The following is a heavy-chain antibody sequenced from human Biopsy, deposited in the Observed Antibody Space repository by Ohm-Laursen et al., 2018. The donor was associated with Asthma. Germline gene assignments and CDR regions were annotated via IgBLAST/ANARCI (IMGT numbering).Heavy chain of an antibody. J-gene: IGHJ6*02. V-gene: IGHV1-3*01. CDR2: FNPGNGNA. D-gene: IGHD5-12*01. Sequence: ASVKVSCKASGYTFISFAIHWVRQAPGQRPEWMGWFNPGNGNAKVSEKFQGRVSITRDTSATTAYLEVSSLTSEDTAVYYCARSAETYSGFDSNYYGMDVWGQGTRVTVSS. CDR3: ARSAETYSGFDSNYYGMDV. CDR1: GYTFISFA.